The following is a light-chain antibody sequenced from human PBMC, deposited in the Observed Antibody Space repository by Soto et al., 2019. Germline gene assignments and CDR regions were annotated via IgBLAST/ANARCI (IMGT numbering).Light chain of an antibody. CDR2: GAS. CDR3: QQYGSSGT. CDR1: QSVSNNY. J-gene: IGKJ1*01. V-gene: IGKV3-20*01. Sequence: EIVLTQSPGTLSLSPGGRATLSCRASQSVSNNYLAWYQQKPGQASRLLIYGASNRATGIPDRFSGSGSGTDFTLTISRLEPEDFAVYYCQQYGSSGTFGQGTKVDIK.